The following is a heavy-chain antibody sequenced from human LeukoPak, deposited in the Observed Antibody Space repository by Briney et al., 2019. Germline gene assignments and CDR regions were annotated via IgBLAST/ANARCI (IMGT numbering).Heavy chain of an antibody. CDR1: GFTVSSNY. Sequence: PGGXXRLSCAASGFTVSSNYMSWVGQAPGKGLEWVSVMYSGGSTYYSDSVKGRFTISRDNSKKTRYLQMNSLRAEDTAVYYCARAQAFDIWGQGTMVTVSS. CDR3: ARAQAFDI. V-gene: IGHV3-53*01. J-gene: IGHJ3*02. CDR2: MYSGGST.